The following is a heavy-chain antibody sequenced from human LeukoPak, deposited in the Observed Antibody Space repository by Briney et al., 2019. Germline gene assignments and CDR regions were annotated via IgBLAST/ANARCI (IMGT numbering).Heavy chain of an antibody. J-gene: IGHJ4*02. D-gene: IGHD5-18*01. V-gene: IGHV4-38-2*02. Sequence: TSETLSLTCTVSGYSISSGYYWGWIRQPPGKGLEWIGSIYHSGSTYYNPSLKSRVTISVDTSKNQFSLKLSSVTAADTAVYYCARVGYSYARGDYYFDYWGQGTLVTVSS. CDR3: ARVGYSYARGDYYFDY. CDR1: GYSISSGYY. CDR2: IYHSGST.